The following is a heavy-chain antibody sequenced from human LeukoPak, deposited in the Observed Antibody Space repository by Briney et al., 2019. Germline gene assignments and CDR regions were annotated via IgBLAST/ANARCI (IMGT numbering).Heavy chain of an antibody. CDR2: IRYDGSNK. D-gene: IGHD3-3*01. CDR1: GFTFSSYG. V-gene: IGHV3-30*02. Sequence: PGGSLRLSCAASGFTFSSYGMHWVRQAPGKGLEWVAFIRYDGSNKYYADSVKGRFTISRYNSKNTLYLQMNSLRAEDTAVYYCAKDFWSGYYTGSVVGYWGQGTLVTVSS. CDR3: AKDFWSGYYTGSVVGY. J-gene: IGHJ4*02.